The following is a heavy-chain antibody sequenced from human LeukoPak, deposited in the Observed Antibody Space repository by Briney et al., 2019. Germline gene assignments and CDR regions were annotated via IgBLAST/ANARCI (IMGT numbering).Heavy chain of an antibody. J-gene: IGHJ3*02. D-gene: IGHD1-1*01. CDR2: ISVSSTT. CDR1: GFSFSSYG. CDR3: AKCNLDNCREGFHI. Sequence: GGSLRLSCAGSGFSFSSYGMSWVRQAPGEGLDWVSSISVSSTTYYLDSVKGRFTISRDNSNNALFLQMNSLRAEDTALYYCAKCNLDNCREGFHIWGQGTMVTVSS. V-gene: IGHV3-23*01.